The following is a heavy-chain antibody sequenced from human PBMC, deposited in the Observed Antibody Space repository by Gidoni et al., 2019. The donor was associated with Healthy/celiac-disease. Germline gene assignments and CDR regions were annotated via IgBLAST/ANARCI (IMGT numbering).Heavy chain of an antibody. Sequence: QVQLQESGPGLVKPSETLSLTCTVSGGSVSSGSYYWSWIRQPPGKGLEWIGYIYYSGSTNYNPSLKSRVTISVDTSKNQFSLKLSSVTAADTAVYYCARGDIVATLDYWGQGTLVTVSS. CDR2: IYYSGST. J-gene: IGHJ4*02. CDR3: ARGDIVATLDY. D-gene: IGHD5-12*01. V-gene: IGHV4-61*01. CDR1: GGSVSSGSYY.